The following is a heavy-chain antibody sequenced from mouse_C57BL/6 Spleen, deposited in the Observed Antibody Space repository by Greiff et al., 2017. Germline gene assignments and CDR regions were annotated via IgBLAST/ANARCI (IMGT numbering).Heavy chain of an antibody. CDR3: ARHESYDSSSYVIPWFDY. CDR1: GYTFTEYT. J-gene: IGHJ3*01. CDR2: FYPGSGST. V-gene: IGHV1-62-2*01. Sequence: VQLQQSGAELVKPGASVKLSCKASGYTFTEYTIHWVKQRSGQGLEWIGWFYPGSGSTKYNEKFKDKATLTADKSSSTVYMELRRLTSEDSAVYVFARHESYDSSSYVIPWFDYWGQGTLVTVSA. D-gene: IGHD1-1*01.